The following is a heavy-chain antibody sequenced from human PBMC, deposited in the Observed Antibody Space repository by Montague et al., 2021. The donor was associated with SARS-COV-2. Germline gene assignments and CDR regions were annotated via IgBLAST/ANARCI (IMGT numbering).Heavy chain of an antibody. Sequence: SLRLSCAASGFTFNSYAMSWVRQAPGKGLEWVSIIYSGGSSTYYADSVKGRFTISRDNSKNTLYLQMNSMIAEDTAVYYCAKTHRYYNRNFDYWGQGTLATVSS. D-gene: IGHD3-22*01. CDR1: GFTFNSYA. CDR3: AKTHRYYNRNFDY. J-gene: IGHJ4*02. V-gene: IGHV3-23*03. CDR2: IYSGGSST.